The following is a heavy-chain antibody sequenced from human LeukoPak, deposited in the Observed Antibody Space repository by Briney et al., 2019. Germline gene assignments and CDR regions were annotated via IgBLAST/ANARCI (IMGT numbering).Heavy chain of an antibody. CDR2: ISYDGSNK. V-gene: IGHV3-30*03. CDR3: ASIVVVPAASLEGYDY. D-gene: IGHD2-2*01. CDR1: GFTFSSYG. Sequence: GGSLRLSCAASGFTFSSYGMHWVRQAPGKGLEWVAVISYDGSNKYYADSVKGRFTISRDYSKNTLYLQMNSLRAEDTAVYYCASIVVVPAASLEGYDYWGQGTLVTVSS. J-gene: IGHJ4*02.